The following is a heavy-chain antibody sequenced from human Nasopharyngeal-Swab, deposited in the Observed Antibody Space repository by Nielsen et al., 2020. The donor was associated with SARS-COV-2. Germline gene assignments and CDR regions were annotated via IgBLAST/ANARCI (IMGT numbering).Heavy chain of an antibody. CDR3: ARGRGGYYMDV. Sequence: SETLSLTCAVYGGSFSGYYWSWIRQSPGKGLEWIGEINHSGSTNYNPSLKSRVTISVDTSKNQFSLKLSSVTAADTAVYYCARGRGGYYMDVWGKGTTVTVSS. J-gene: IGHJ6*03. CDR1: GGSFSGYY. V-gene: IGHV4-34*01. CDR2: INHSGST.